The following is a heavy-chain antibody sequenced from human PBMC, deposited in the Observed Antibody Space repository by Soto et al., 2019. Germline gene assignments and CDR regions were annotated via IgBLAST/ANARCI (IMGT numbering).Heavy chain of an antibody. Sequence: QVQLVESGGGLVKPGGSLRHSCAAPGFTFSDYYMSWIRQAPGKGLEWVSYISSSSSYTNYADSVKGRFTISRDNAKNSLYLQMNSLRAEDTAVYYCARDHHRYSGYDYVDYWGQGTLVTVSS. D-gene: IGHD5-12*01. CDR3: ARDHHRYSGYDYVDY. V-gene: IGHV3-11*05. CDR2: ISSSSSYT. CDR1: GFTFSDYY. J-gene: IGHJ4*02.